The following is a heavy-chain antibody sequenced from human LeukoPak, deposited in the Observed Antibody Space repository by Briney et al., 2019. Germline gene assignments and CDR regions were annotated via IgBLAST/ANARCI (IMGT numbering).Heavy chain of an antibody. D-gene: IGHD3-9*01. CDR3: AREREGSVYITIFRTLYY. CDR1: GYTFTGYD. CDR2: INPNSGST. J-gene: IGHJ4*02. Sequence: GASVKLSCTASGYTFTGYDMHRVRQAPGQGLEWMAWINPNSGSTNYAHSVKGRVTITRDKPNSTAYMELNRLRSDDTAVYYCAREREGSVYITIFRTLYYWGQGTPVTLSS. V-gene: IGHV1-2*02.